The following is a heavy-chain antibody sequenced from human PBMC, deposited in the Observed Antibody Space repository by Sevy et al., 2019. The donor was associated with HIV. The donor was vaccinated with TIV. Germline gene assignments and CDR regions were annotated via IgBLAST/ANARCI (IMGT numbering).Heavy chain of an antibody. V-gene: IGHV3-73*01. CDR1: GFTFSGSA. D-gene: IGHD1-26*01. CDR2: IRSKPNNYAT. CDR3: TRWRGGELDYFDY. J-gene: IGHJ4*02. Sequence: GGSLRLSCAASGFTFSGSAIHWVRQASGKGLEWVGRIRSKPNNYATSYAASVRGRFTISRDDSKETAYLQMNSLKTEDTAVYYCTRWRGGELDYFDYWGQGTLVTVSS.